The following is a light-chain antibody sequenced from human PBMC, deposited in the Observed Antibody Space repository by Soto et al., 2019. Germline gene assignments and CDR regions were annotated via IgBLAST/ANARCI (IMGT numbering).Light chain of an antibody. Sequence: QSVLTQPASVSGSPGQSITVSCTGTSSDVGGYNYVSWYQQHPGKAPKLMIYDVSNRPSGVSYRLSGSKSGNTASLTISGLQAEDEADYYCTSYASNSTYVFGTGTKVTVL. V-gene: IGLV2-14*01. CDR1: SSDVGGYNY. CDR2: DVS. CDR3: TSYASNSTYV. J-gene: IGLJ1*01.